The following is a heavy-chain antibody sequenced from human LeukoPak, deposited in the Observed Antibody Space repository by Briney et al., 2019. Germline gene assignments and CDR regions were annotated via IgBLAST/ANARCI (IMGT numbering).Heavy chain of an antibody. CDR1: GFTVSSNY. CDR2: IYSGGST. V-gene: IGHV3-53*01. D-gene: IGHD5-18*01. CDR3: ARDRSYGFDY. J-gene: IGHJ4*02. Sequence: PGGSLRLSCAASGFTVSSNYMSWVRQAPGKGLEWVSVIYSGGSTYYADSVKGRFTISRDNAKNSLFLQMNSLRAEDTALYYCARDRSYGFDYWGQGTLVTVSS.